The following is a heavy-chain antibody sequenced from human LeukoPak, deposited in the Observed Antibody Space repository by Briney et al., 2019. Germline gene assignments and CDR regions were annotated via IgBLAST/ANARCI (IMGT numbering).Heavy chain of an antibody. V-gene: IGHV1-46*01. J-gene: IGHJ3*02. D-gene: IGHD3-22*01. Sequence: ASVKVSCKASGYTFTSYYMHWVRQAPGQGLEWMGIINPSGGSTSYAQKFQGRVTMTRDMSTSTVYMELSSLRSEDTAVYYCARESHNYYDSSVSDGNPFDIWGQGTMVTVSS. CDR3: ARESHNYYDSSVSDGNPFDI. CDR1: GYTFTSYY. CDR2: INPSGGST.